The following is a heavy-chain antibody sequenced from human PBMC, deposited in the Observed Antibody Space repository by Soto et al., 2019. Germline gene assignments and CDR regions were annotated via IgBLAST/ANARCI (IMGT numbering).Heavy chain of an antibody. CDR3: AKAWNQLLYDWFDP. J-gene: IGHJ5*02. Sequence: PGGSLRLSCASSGFTFSSYGMHWVRHAPGKGLDLVSAISGSGGSTYYADSVKGRFTISRYNSKNTLCLQMNSLRAEDTAVYYSAKAWNQLLYDWFDPWGQGTLVTVSS. V-gene: IGHV3-23*01. D-gene: IGHD2-2*02. CDR1: GFTFSSYG. CDR2: ISGSGGST.